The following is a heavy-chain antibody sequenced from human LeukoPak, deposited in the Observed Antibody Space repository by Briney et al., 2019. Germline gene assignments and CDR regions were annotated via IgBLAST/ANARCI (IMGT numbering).Heavy chain of an antibody. D-gene: IGHD3-9*01. J-gene: IGHJ4*02. CDR1: GFIFSNYA. CDR2: IGGRDSGT. Sequence: GASLRLSCAASGFIFSNYAMSWVRQAPGKGLEWVSAIGGRDSGTYYADSVRGRFTVSRDDPKNTLYLQMNTLRAEDTAVYHCAKWGDYDILTGYYDSDYWGQGTLVTVSS. CDR3: AKWGDYDILTGYYDSDY. V-gene: IGHV3-23*01.